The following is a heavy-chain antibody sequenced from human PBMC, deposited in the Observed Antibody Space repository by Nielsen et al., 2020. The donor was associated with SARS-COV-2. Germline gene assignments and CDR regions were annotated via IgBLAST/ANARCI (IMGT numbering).Heavy chain of an antibody. J-gene: IGHJ6*02. CDR1: GYTFTSYD. V-gene: IGHV1-8*01. D-gene: IGHD6-13*01. Sequence: ASVKVSCKASGYTFTSYDINWVRQATGQGLEWMGWMNPNSGNTGYAQKFQGRVTMTRNTSISTAYMELSSLRSEDTAVYYCASGAAGTGYYYGMDVWGQGTTVTVSS. CDR3: ASGAAGTGYYYGMDV. CDR2: MNPNSGNT.